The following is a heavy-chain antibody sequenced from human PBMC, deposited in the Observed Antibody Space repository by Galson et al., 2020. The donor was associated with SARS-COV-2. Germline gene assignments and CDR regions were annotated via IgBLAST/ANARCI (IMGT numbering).Heavy chain of an antibody. CDR2: IRSKAYDATT. CDR1: GFTFGDYA. J-gene: IGHJ5*02. V-gene: IGHV3-49*03. CDR3: HSESFNWFDP. Sequence: GSLSLSCTPSGFTFGDYALTWFRQAPGKGLEWVGFIRSKAYDATTEYAASVKGRFTISRDDSRFIAYLQMNSLKSEDTAVYYCHSESFNWFDPWGQGTLVTVSP. D-gene: IGHD3-16*02.